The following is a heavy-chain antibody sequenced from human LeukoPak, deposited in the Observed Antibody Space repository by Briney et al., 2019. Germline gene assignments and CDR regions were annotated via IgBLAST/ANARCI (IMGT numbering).Heavy chain of an antibody. D-gene: IGHD1-1*01. Sequence: SETLSLTCTVSGGSSSSYYWSWIRQPPGKGLEWIGYIYYSGSTNYNPSLKSRVTISVDTSKNQFSLKLSSVTAADTAVYYCARGDPLEDNWNDGGFDYWGQGTLVTVSS. V-gene: IGHV4-59*01. J-gene: IGHJ4*02. CDR1: GGSSSSYY. CDR2: IYYSGST. CDR3: ARGDPLEDNWNDGGFDY.